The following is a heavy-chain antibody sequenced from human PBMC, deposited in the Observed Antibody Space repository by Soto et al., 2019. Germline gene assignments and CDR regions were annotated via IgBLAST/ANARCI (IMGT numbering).Heavy chain of an antibody. J-gene: IGHJ6*02. CDR3: AGEGRNELWVGGRTPMDV. CDR1: GYSFTSYG. Sequence: QVQLVQSGPEVRKPGASVKVSCKVSGYSFTSYGVSWVRLAPGQGLEWMGWISGYNGQTNYAQKFRGRVTFSTDTSTNMACREWGRLTSGDAATFYWAGEGRNELWVGGRTPMDVWGQGTTVTVSS. V-gene: IGHV1-18*01. D-gene: IGHD1-1*01. CDR2: ISGYNGQT.